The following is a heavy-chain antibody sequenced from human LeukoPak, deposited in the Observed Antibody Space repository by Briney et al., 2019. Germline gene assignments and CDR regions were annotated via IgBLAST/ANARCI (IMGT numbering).Heavy chain of an antibody. J-gene: IGHJ4*02. D-gene: IGHD3-10*01. CDR1: GFSFSSYW. V-gene: IGHV3-74*01. CDR3: GRDLVYGSGSLDN. Sequence: GGSLRLSCAASGFSFSSYWLHWVRQVPGKGLVWVSRIKTDGGGANYADSVTGRFTISRDNVKNTLFLQMNSLRVEDTAVYYCGRDLVYGSGSLDNWGQGTLVTVSS. CDR2: IKTDGGGA.